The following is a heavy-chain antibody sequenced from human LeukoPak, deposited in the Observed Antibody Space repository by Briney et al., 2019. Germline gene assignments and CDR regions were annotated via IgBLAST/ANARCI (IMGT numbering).Heavy chain of an antibody. Sequence: SQTLSLTCAISGDSVSSNSATWNWIRQSPSRGLEWLGRTYYKSKWYNDYAVSVESRITINSDTSKNQFSLQLNSVTPEDTAVYYCARVSSPWSPRDALDIWGQGTMVTVSS. D-gene: IGHD1-26*01. CDR3: ARVSSPWSPRDALDI. CDR2: TYYKSKWYN. CDR1: GDSVSSNSAT. V-gene: IGHV6-1*01. J-gene: IGHJ3*02.